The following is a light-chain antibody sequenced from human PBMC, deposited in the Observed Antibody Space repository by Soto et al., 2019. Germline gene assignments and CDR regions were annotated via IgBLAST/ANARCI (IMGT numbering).Light chain of an antibody. V-gene: IGLV1-51*01. CDR2: DNI. J-gene: IGLJ2*01. CDR3: ATWDDSLSAVV. Sequence: QSVLTQPPSVSAAPGQTVTISCSGSRSNIGSNFESWYQQVPGTAPKFLIYDNIKRAPGIPDRISGSKSGTSASLGITGLQTGDEADYYCATWDDSLSAVVFGGGTKLTVL. CDR1: RSNIGSNF.